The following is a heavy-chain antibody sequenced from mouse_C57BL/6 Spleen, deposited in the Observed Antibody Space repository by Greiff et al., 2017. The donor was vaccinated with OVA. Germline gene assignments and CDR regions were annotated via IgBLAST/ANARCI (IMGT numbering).Heavy chain of an antibody. CDR2: ISYDGSN. J-gene: IGHJ4*01. CDR1: GYSITSGYY. V-gene: IGHV3-6*01. CDR3: ARDPSYDSDYAMDY. Sequence: DVQLQESGPGLVKPSQSLSLTCSVTGYSITSGYYWNWIRQFPGNKLEWMGYISYDGSNNYNPSLKNRISITRDTSKNQFFLKLNSVTTEDTATYYCARDPSYDSDYAMDYWGQGTSVTVSS. D-gene: IGHD2-4*01.